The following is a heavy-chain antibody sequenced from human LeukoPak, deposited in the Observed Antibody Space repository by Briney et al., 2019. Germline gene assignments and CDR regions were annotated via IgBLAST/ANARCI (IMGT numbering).Heavy chain of an antibody. V-gene: IGHV1-2*02. D-gene: IGHD5-18*01. CDR1: GYTFTGYY. CDR2: INPNSGTT. Sequence: ASVKVSCKASGYTFTGYYMHWVRQAPGQGLEWMGWINPNSGTTNYAQKFQGRVTMTRDTSISTAYMELSRPRSEDTAVYYCARGVDTWAFDYWGQGTLVTVSS. CDR3: ARGVDTWAFDY. J-gene: IGHJ4*02.